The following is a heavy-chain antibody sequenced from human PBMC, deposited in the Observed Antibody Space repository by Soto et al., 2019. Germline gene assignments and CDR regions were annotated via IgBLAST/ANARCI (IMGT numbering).Heavy chain of an antibody. CDR3: AREGPDTYYYDSSGYYPDY. Sequence: ASVKLSCKASGYTFTCYYMHWVRQDPGQGLEWMGIINPSGGSTSYAQKFQGRVTMTRDTSTSTVYMELSSLRSEDTAVYYCAREGPDTYYYDSSGYYPDYWGQGTLVTVSS. CDR2: INPSGGST. D-gene: IGHD3-22*01. J-gene: IGHJ4*02. V-gene: IGHV1-46*01. CDR1: GYTFTCYY.